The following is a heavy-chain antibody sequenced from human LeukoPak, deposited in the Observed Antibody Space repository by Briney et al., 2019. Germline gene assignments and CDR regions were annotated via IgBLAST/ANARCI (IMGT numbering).Heavy chain of an antibody. J-gene: IGHJ6*03. CDR2: IYYSGST. CDR3: ARAYLGTTRGFYYYYMDV. V-gene: IGHV4-30-4*02. D-gene: IGHD2-2*01. Sequence: PSETLSLTCTVSGGSISSGDYYWSWIRQPPRKGLEWIGYIYYSGSTYYNPSLKSRVTISVDTSKNQFSLKLSSVTAADTAVYYCARAYLGTTRGFYYYYMDVWGKGTTVTVSS. CDR1: GGSISSGDYY.